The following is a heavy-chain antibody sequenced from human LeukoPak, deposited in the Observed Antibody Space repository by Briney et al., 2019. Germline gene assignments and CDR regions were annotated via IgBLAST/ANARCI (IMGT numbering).Heavy chain of an antibody. CDR3: ARDHGDGYNRLPGY. CDR2: INPNSGGT. V-gene: IGHV1-2*02. D-gene: IGHD5-24*01. CDR1: GYTFTGYY. Sequence: ASVKVSCKASGYTFTGYYMHWVRQAPGQGLEWMGWINPNSGGTNYAQKFQGRVTMTRDMSTSTVYMELSSLRSEDTAVYYCARDHGDGYNRLPGYWGQGTLVTVSS. J-gene: IGHJ4*02.